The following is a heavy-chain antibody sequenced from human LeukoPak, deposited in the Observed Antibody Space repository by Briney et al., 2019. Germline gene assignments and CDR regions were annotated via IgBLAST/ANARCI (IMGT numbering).Heavy chain of an antibody. CDR1: GFSLSTTGVG. CDR3: ARPYFFGTGLYFDY. Sequence: ASGPTLVKPTQTLTLTCTFSGFSLSTTGVGVGWIRQPPGKALEWLAHVYWDDDKRYSPSLKTRLTITKDTSKNQVVLTMTNMDPVDTATYFCARPYFFGTGLYFDYWGQGSPVTVSS. D-gene: IGHD3-10*01. J-gene: IGHJ4*02. CDR2: VYWDDDK. V-gene: IGHV2-5*02.